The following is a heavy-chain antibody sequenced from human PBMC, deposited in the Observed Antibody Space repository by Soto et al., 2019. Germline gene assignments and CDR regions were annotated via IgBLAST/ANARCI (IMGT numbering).Heavy chain of an antibody. CDR2: IIPRVGTT. V-gene: IGHV1-69*01. D-gene: IGHD1-26*01. CDR1: GGTFSSYG. Sequence: QVHLVQSGAQVKKPGSSVKVSCKASGGTFSSYGINWVRQAPGQGLEWMAGIIPRVGTTNHAQKFKGRVTVTADESTTTAFMELRTLRSEDTAIYYCAIGPSGTYSWFDPWGQGTLVTVSS. CDR3: AIGPSGTYSWFDP. J-gene: IGHJ5*02.